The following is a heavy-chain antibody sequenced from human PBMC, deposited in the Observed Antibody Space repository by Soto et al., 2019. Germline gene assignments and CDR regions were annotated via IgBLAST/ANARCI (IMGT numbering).Heavy chain of an antibody. J-gene: IGHJ4*02. D-gene: IGHD3-10*01. CDR3: ARDSTTMVRGVPTAY. V-gene: IGHV3-30-3*01. CDR1: GFTFSSYA. CDR2: ISYDGSNK. Sequence: GGSLRLSCAASGFTFSSYAMHWVRQAPGKGLEWVAVISYDGSNKYYADSVKGRFTISRDNSKNTLYLQMNSLRAEDTAVYYCARDSTTMVRGVPTAYWGQGTLVTVSS.